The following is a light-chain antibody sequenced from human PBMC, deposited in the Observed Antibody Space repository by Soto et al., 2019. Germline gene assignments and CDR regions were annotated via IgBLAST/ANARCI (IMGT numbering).Light chain of an antibody. V-gene: IGKV1-5*01. J-gene: IGKJ1*01. CDR3: QQYNSYSWT. CDR2: DVS. Sequence: DIQRTQSPSTLSASVGDRVTMPCRASQSISTWLAWYQQKPGTAPNLLIYDVSTLESGVPPRFSGSGSGTEFTLTISSLQPDDFATYYCQQYNSYSWTFGQGTKVDIK. CDR1: QSISTW.